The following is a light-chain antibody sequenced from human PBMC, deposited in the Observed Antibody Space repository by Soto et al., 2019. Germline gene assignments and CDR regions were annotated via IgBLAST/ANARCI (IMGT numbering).Light chain of an antibody. Sequence: AIQMTQSPSSLSASVGDRVTITCRTSQGIRNDLGWFQQKPGKAPKLLIYAASSLQSGVPSRFSGSGSVTDFTLTVSSLQPEDFATYYCLQHCNYPYTVGQGTKLEIK. CDR3: LQHCNYPYT. J-gene: IGKJ2*01. CDR1: QGIRND. CDR2: AAS. V-gene: IGKV1-6*01.